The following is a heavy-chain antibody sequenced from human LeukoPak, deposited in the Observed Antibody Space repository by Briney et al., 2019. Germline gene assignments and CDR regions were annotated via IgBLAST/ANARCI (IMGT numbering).Heavy chain of an antibody. CDR2: IRSSSSYT. CDR3: ARGYYDNSGYYFPFDF. D-gene: IGHD3-22*01. V-gene: IGHV3-11*06. Sequence: GGSLRLSCAASGFTFREYCMSWIRQAPGKGLEWVSFIRSSSSYTNYADSVKGRFTISRDNAKNSLYLQMNSLRAEDTAVYYCARGYYDNSGYYFPFDFWGQGTLVTVSS. J-gene: IGHJ4*02. CDR1: GFTFREYC.